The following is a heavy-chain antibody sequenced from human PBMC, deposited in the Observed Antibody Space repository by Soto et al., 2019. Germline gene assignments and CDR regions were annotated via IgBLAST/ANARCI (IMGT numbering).Heavy chain of an antibody. V-gene: IGHV3-23*01. CDR2: TTDNDGDR. CDR3: ARGSRDSYPGSRIFDL. J-gene: IGHJ4*02. D-gene: IGHD3-10*01. Sequence: EVQLLESGGGLVQPGGSLRLSCATSGFTFSNYAMSWVRQASGKRLEWVSVTTDNDGDRKYADSVRGRFTISRDNSKNTLYLQMSSLRAEDSAVYYCARGSRDSYPGSRIFDLWGRGTLVTVSS. CDR1: GFTFSNYA.